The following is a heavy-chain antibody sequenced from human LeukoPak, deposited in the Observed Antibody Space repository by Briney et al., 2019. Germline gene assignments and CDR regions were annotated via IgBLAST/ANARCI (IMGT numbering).Heavy chain of an antibody. J-gene: IGHJ6*04. CDR2: IRSKANGYAT. Sequence: GSLRLSCAASGFTFSGSAMHWVRQASGKGLEWVGRIRSKANGYATAYAASVKGRFTISRDDSKNTAYLQMNSLKTEDTAVYYCTRQAPRTIFGVVESTDVWGKGTTVTVSS. V-gene: IGHV3-73*01. CDR3: TRQAPRTIFGVVESTDV. D-gene: IGHD3-3*01. CDR1: GFTFSGSA.